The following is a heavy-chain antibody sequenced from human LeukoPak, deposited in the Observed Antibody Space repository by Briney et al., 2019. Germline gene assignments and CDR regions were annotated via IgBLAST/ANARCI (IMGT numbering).Heavy chain of an antibody. D-gene: IGHD3-3*01. J-gene: IGHJ4*02. CDR1: GFTFSSYA. V-gene: IGHV3-23*01. CDR3: AKMGLYYDFWSGYQFDY. Sequence: AGGSLRLSCAASGFTFSSYAMSWVRQAPGKGLEWVSATSGSGGSTYYADSVKGRFTISRDNSKNTLYLQMNSLRAEDTAVYYCAKMGLYYDFWSGYQFDYWGQGTLVTVSS. CDR2: TSGSGGST.